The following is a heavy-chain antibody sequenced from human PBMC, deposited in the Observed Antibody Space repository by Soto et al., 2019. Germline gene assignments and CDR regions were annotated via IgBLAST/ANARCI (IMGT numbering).Heavy chain of an antibody. CDR3: ARQGPASILNTWFDP. J-gene: IGHJ5*02. Sequence: SETLSLTCTVSGGSISSYYWSWIRQPPGKGLEWIGYIYYSGSTNYNPSLKSRATISLDTSKNQFSLKLSSVTASDTAVYYCARQGPASILNTWFDPWGQGTLVTVSS. D-gene: IGHD2-2*01. V-gene: IGHV4-59*01. CDR1: GGSISSYY. CDR2: IYYSGST.